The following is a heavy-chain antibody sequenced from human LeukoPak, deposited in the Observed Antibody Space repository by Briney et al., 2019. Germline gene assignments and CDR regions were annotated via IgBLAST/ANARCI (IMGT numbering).Heavy chain of an antibody. CDR3: ARGDDYGDPSYGY. CDR2: INPNSGGT. Sequence: ASVKVSCKASGYTFTSYYMHWVRQAPGQGLEWMGWINPNSGGTNYAQKFQGRVTMTRDTSISTAYMELSRLRSDDTAVYYCARGDDYGDPSYGYWGQGTLVTVSS. CDR1: GYTFTSYY. D-gene: IGHD4-17*01. V-gene: IGHV1-2*02. J-gene: IGHJ4*02.